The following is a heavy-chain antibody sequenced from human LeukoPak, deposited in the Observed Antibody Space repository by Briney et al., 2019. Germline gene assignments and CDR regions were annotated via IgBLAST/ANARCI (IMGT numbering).Heavy chain of an antibody. CDR2: INTESGDT. CDR3: ARVPAAYMRYYYYYMDV. CDR1: GYAFTRYD. J-gene: IGHJ6*03. V-gene: IGHV1-8*03. Sequence: ASVKVSCKTSGYAFTRYDITWVRQVAGQRPEWMGWINTESGDTKYSQKFLGRLTITRDTSTTTAYMELSRLRSEDTAVYYCARVPAAYMRYYYYYMDVWGRGTTVTVSS. D-gene: IGHD2-2*01.